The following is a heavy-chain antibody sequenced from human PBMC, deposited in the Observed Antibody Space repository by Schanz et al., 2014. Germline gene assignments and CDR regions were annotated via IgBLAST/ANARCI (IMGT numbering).Heavy chain of an antibody. V-gene: IGHV1-18*01. CDR2: INAHTGNT. CDR1: GYIFGSHG. CDR3: ARVHIATYHYNSPGAFDI. D-gene: IGHD3-10*01. J-gene: IGHJ3*02. Sequence: QLMQSGSEVRKPGASVKVSCKASGYIFGSHGMTWVRQAPGQGPELMGWINAHTGNTQYAQKCQGRVNMTRDTVTTTVHLELTRLRTDDTDIYYCARVHIATYHYNSPGAFDIWGQGTRVTVSS.